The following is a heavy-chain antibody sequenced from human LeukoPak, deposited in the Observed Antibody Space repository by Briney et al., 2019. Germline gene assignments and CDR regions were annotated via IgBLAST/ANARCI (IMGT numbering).Heavy chain of an antibody. Sequence: ASVKVSCKASGYTFTGYFMHWVRQAPGRGLEWMGWINPNSGGTNYAQKFQGRVTMTRDTSISTAYMELSSLRSDDTAVYYCAREVLAKNYGMDVWGQGTTVTVSS. J-gene: IGHJ6*02. CDR1: GYTFTGYF. CDR3: AREVLAKNYGMDV. CDR2: INPNSGGT. D-gene: IGHD2-8*02. V-gene: IGHV1-2*02.